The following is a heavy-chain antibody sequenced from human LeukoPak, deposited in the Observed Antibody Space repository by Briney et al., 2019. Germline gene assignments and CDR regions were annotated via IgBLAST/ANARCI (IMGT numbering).Heavy chain of an antibody. J-gene: IGHJ6*04. V-gene: IGHV4-34*01. Sequence: SETLSLTCAVYGGSFSGYYWSWIRQPPGKGLEWIGEINHSGSTNYNSSLKSRVTISVDTSKNQFSLKLSSVTAADTAVYYCARGGKYYDILTGYYYYYGMDVWGKGTTVTVSS. CDR2: INHSGST. D-gene: IGHD3-9*01. CDR1: GGSFSGYY. CDR3: ARGGKYYDILTGYYYYYGMDV.